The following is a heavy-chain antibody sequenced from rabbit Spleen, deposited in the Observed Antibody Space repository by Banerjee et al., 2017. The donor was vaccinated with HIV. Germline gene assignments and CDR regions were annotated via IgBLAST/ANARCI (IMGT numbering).Heavy chain of an antibody. CDR2: INIVTGKA. D-gene: IGHD1-1*01. CDR3: ARDLIGIIGWNFYL. J-gene: IGHJ3*01. Sequence: QSLEESGGDLVKPGASLTLTCTASGFTLSSGYFMCWVRQAPGKGLEWIACINIVTGKAVYATWAKGRFIMSRASSTTVTLQMTSLTAADTATYFCARDLIGIIGWNFYLWGQGTLVTVS. CDR1: GFTLSSGYF. V-gene: IGHV1S40*01.